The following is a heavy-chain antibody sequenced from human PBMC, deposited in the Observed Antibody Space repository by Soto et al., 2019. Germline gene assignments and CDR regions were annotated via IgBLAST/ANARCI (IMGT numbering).Heavy chain of an antibody. CDR2: IGTAGDT. D-gene: IGHD3-3*01. V-gene: IGHV3-13*01. J-gene: IGHJ6*02. CDR1: GFTFSSYD. CDR3: ARETYYDFWSGPSGGGMDV. Sequence: EVQLVESGGGLVQPGGSLRLSCAASGFTFSSYDMHWVRQATGKGLEWVSAIGTAGDTYYPGSVKGRFTISRENAKNSLYLQMNSLRAEDTAVYYCARETYYDFWSGPSGGGMDVWGQGTTVTVSS.